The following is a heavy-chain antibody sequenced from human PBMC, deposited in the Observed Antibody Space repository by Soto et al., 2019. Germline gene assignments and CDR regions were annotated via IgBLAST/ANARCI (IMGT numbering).Heavy chain of an antibody. J-gene: IGHJ5*02. V-gene: IGHV1-18*01. CDR2: FSTYSGDT. CDR3: ARHHGPTTSENWFDP. Sequence: GASVKVSCKASGYTFFTYDISWVRQAPGQGLEWMGWFSTYSGDTKYAQKFQGRVTMTTDTSTTTAYLELRSLRSDDTAVYYCARHHGPTTSENWFDPWGQGTLVTVSS. D-gene: IGHD5-12*01. CDR1: GYTFFTYD.